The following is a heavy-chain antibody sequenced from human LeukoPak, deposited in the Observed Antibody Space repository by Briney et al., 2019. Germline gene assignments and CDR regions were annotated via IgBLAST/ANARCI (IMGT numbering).Heavy chain of an antibody. V-gene: IGHV3-30*02. D-gene: IGHD5-18*01. J-gene: IGHJ6*03. CDR1: EFTFSSYG. CDR2: IRYDGYNK. Sequence: GGSLRLSCAASEFTFSSYGMHWVRQAPGKGLEWVAFIRYDGYNKYYADSVKGRFTISRDNSKNTLYLQMNSLRAEDTAVYYCAKDSSYSYGYSAYYMDVWGKGTTVTVSS. CDR3: AKDSSYSYGYSAYYMDV.